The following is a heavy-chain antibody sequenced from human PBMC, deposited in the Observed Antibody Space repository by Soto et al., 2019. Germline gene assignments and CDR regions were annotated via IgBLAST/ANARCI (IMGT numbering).Heavy chain of an antibody. D-gene: IGHD2-15*01. CDR1: GFTFSYG. CDR3: AKLVIGYCSGNTCDDY. J-gene: IGHJ4*02. CDR2: ISYDSSNK. Sequence: VQLLESGGGLIQPGGSVRLSCAASGFTFSYGIHWLRQAPGKGLEWVAYISYDSSNKFYGDSVKGRFTISRDNSKNTQLLQMNSLRAEDTAVYYCAKLVIGYCSGNTCDDYWGQGTLVAVSS. V-gene: IGHV3-30*18.